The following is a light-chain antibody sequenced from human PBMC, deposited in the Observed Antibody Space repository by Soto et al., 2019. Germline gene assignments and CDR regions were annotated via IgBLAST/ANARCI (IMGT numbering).Light chain of an antibody. J-gene: IGLJ1*01. V-gene: IGLV1-51*01. CDR2: DND. CDR3: GTWDSGLSGYV. Sequence: QSVLTQPPSVSAAPGQEVTISCSGSSSNIGNNFVSWYQQFPGTAPKVLIYDNDVRPSGIPDRFSGSKSGTSATLGISGLQTGDEADYYCGTWDSGLSGYVFGTGIKLTVL. CDR1: SSNIGNNF.